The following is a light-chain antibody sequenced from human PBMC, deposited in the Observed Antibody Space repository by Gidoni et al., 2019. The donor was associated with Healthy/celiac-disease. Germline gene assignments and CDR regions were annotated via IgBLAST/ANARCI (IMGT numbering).Light chain of an antibody. Sequence: DIQIPQSPSTLSASVGDRVTITCRASQSISSWLAWYQQKPGKAPKLLIYKASSLESGAPSRFSGSGSGTEFTITISSLQHDDFATYYCQQYNSYSFGQGTKLEIK. CDR2: KAS. J-gene: IGKJ2*01. CDR1: QSISSW. CDR3: QQYNSYS. V-gene: IGKV1-5*03.